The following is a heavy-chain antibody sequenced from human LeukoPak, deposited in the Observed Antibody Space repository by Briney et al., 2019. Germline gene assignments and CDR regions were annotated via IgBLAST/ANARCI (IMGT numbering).Heavy chain of an antibody. J-gene: IGHJ4*02. Sequence: GGSLRLSCVSSGFTFSTYVLYWVRQAPGKGLEWVAVISYDGSNKYYADSVKGRFTISRDNSKNTLYLQMNSLRAEDTAVYYCARTGGGDCYDYWGQGTLVTVSS. CDR2: ISYDGSNK. CDR1: GFTFSTYV. V-gene: IGHV3-30*03. D-gene: IGHD2-21*01. CDR3: ARTGGGDCYDY.